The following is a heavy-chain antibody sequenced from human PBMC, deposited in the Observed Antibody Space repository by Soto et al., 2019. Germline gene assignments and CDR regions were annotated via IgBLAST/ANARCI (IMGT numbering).Heavy chain of an antibody. CDR1: GVSISGSRYY. D-gene: IGHD1-26*01. Sequence: SETLSLTCTVSGVSISGSRYYWGWIRQPPGRGLEWIGNIYYSGSTYYTPALKSRVTLSVDTSKNQFSLNLNSVTAAYTAVYYCARGGIPPSGYGIAYAMDVWGQGTTVTVSS. J-gene: IGHJ6*02. CDR2: IYYSGST. V-gene: IGHV4-39*01. CDR3: ARGGIPPSGYGIAYAMDV.